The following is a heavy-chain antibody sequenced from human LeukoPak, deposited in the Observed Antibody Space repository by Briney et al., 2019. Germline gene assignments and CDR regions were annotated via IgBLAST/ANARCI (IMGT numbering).Heavy chain of an antibody. CDR2: IYYSGST. CDR3: ARSGIGDDPFDI. Sequence: PSETLSLTCTVSGGSISSYYWSWIQQPPGKGLEWIGYIYYSGSTNYNPSLKSRVTISLDTSKNQFSLKLTSVTAADTAVYYCARSGIGDDPFDIWGQGTMVTVSS. CDR1: GGSISSYY. D-gene: IGHD3-10*01. V-gene: IGHV4-59*12. J-gene: IGHJ3*02.